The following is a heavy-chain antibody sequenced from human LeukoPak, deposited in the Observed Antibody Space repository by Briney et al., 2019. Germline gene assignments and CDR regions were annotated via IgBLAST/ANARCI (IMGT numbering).Heavy chain of an antibody. CDR3: ARALGMTIDY. CDR2: ISGSGGST. V-gene: IGHV3-23*01. J-gene: IGHJ4*02. D-gene: IGHD3-16*01. CDR1: GFTFSTYA. Sequence: GGSLRLSCSASGFTFSTYAMHWVRQAPGKGLEWVSGISGSGGSTYYGDSVKGRFTISRDNAKNSLYLQMNSLRDEDTAVYYCARALGMTIDYWGQGTLVTVSS.